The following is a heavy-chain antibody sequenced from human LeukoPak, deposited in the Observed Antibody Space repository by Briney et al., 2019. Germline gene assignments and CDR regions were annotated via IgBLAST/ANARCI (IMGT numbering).Heavy chain of an antibody. CDR1: GYSFTSYW. CDR2: IYPGDSDT. J-gene: IGHJ4*02. Sequence: GESLKISCKGSGYSFTSYWIGWVRQMPGKGLEWMGIIYPGDSDTRYSPPFQGQVTISADKSISTAYLQWSSLKASDTAMYYCARQNKRYNWNDVCFDYWGQGTLVTVSS. V-gene: IGHV5-51*01. D-gene: IGHD1-20*01. CDR3: ARQNKRYNWNDVCFDY.